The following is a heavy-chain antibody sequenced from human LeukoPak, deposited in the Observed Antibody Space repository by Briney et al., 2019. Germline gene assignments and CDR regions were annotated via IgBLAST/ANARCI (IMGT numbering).Heavy chain of an antibody. CDR3: ARDGGYSYGPVYYYYGMDV. D-gene: IGHD5-18*01. J-gene: IGHJ6*02. V-gene: IGHV4-59*01. Sequence: SETLSLTCTVSGGSISSYYWSWIRQPPGKGLEWIGYIYYSGSTNYNPSLKSRVTISVDTSKNQFSLKQSSVTAADTAVYYCARDGGYSYGPVYYYYGMDVWGQGTTVTVSS. CDR1: GGSISSYY. CDR2: IYYSGST.